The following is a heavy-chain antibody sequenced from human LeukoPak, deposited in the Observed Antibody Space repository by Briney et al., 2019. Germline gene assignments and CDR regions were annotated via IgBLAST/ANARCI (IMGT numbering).Heavy chain of an antibody. J-gene: IGHJ4*02. V-gene: IGHV3-23*01. Sequence: GGSLRLSCEASGLTFSSYAMSWVRQAPGKGLEWVSGISATGGARYYADSVKGRFTISRDSSKNTLDLQMNSLRAEDTAMYYCARAVYSGNYHVGESDYWGQGTLVTVSS. CDR3: ARAVYSGNYHVGESDY. CDR2: ISATGGAR. CDR1: GLTFSSYA. D-gene: IGHD1-26*01.